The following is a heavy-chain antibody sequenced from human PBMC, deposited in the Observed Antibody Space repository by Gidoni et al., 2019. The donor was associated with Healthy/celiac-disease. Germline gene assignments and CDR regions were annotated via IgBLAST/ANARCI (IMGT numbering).Heavy chain of an antibody. V-gene: IGHV3-23*01. CDR2: IRGSGGST. CDR3: AKDFIPAAFVVGLDY. D-gene: IGHD2-2*01. CDR1: GFTFSSYA. Sequence: EVQLLESGGGLVQPGGSLRLSCSAPGFTFSSYAMSWVCQAPGKGLEWVSAIRGSGGSTYYADSVKGRFTISRDNSKNTLYLQMNSLRAEDTAVYYCAKDFIPAAFVVGLDYWGQGTLVTVSS. J-gene: IGHJ4*02.